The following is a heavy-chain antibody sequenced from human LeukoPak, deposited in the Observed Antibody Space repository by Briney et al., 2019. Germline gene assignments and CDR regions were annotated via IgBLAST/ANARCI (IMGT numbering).Heavy chain of an antibody. V-gene: IGHV1-2*02. Sequence: GASVKVSCKASGYTFTGYYMHWVRQAPGQGLEWMGWINPNSVGTNYAQKFQGRVTMTRDTSISTAYMELSRLRSDDTAVYYCGSGWYGGPFDYWGQGTLVTVSS. D-gene: IGHD6-19*01. CDR1: GYTFTGYY. CDR3: GSGWYGGPFDY. J-gene: IGHJ4*02. CDR2: INPNSVGT.